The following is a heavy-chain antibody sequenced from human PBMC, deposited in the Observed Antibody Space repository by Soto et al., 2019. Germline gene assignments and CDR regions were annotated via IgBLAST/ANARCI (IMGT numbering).Heavy chain of an antibody. Sequence: GGSLRLSCVASGFTITRHYMHWVRQAAGKGLVWVSHIRGDGSDIKYADSVKGRFTISIDNAKNTLFLHMNNLRVEDTARYYCARDDPGPKAVDLWRQGTMVTVSS. CDR2: IRGDGSDI. CDR1: GFTITRHY. CDR3: ARDDPGPKAVDL. J-gene: IGHJ3*01. V-gene: IGHV3-74*03.